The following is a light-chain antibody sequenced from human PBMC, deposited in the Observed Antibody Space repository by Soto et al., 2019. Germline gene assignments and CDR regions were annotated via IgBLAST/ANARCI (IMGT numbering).Light chain of an antibody. V-gene: IGKV1-5*01. CDR1: QRISSW. Sequence: DIQMTQSPSTLSASVGDRVTITCRASQRISSWLAWYQQKPGKAHKLLIYDASSLESGVTSRFSGSVSGTEVELTSSVLPPDDCATYSFQQYTSYSSTLGHGTKVEIK. CDR2: DAS. CDR3: QQYTSYSST. J-gene: IGKJ1*01.